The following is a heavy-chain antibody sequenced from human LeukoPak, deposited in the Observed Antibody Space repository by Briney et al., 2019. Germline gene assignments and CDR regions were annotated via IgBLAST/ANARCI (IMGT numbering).Heavy chain of an antibody. CDR3: ARDQGIAVAGDRDYYYYYGMDV. D-gene: IGHD6-19*01. CDR2: IYYSGST. V-gene: IGHV4-61*01. CDR1: GGSVSSGSYY. J-gene: IGHJ6*02. Sequence: SETLSLTCTVSGGSVSSGSYYWSWIRQPPGKGLEWIGYIYYSGSTNYNPSLKSRVTISVDTSKNQFSLKLSSVTAADTAVYYCARDQGIAVAGDRDYYYYYGMDVWGQGTTVTVSS.